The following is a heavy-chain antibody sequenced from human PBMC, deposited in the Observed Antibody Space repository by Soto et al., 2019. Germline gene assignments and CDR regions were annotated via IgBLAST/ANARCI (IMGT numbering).Heavy chain of an antibody. D-gene: IGHD3-9*01. V-gene: IGHV4-34*01. J-gene: IGHJ5*02. CDR2: ISHSGTT. CDR1: GGSFSGYN. CDR3: ASRPYYDILTGYHIAAVRNWFDP. Sequence: QVHLQQWGAGLLKPSETVSLTCAVYGGSFSGYNWNWIRQPPGKGLEWIGEISHSGTTTYSPSLKSRVTISVDTSKKQFSLKLSSVTAADTAVYYCASRPYYDILTGYHIAAVRNWFDPWGQGTLVTVAS.